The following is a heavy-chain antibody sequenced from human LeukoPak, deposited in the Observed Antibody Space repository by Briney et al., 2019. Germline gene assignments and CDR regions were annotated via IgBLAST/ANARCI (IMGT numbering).Heavy chain of an antibody. V-gene: IGHV4-59*01. D-gene: IGHD2-2*01. CDR3: AREGGYCSSTSCYGQLDY. CDR2: IYYSGST. J-gene: IGHJ4*02. Sequence: SETLSLTCTVSGGSISSYYWSWIRQPPGKGLEWIGYIYYSGSTNYNPSLKSRVTISVDTSKNQFSLKLSSVTAADTAVYYCAREGGYCSSTSCYGQLDYWGQGTLVTVSS. CDR1: GGSISSYY.